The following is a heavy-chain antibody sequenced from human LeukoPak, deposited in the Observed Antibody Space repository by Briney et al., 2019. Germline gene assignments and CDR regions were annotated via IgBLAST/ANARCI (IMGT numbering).Heavy chain of an antibody. J-gene: IGHJ3*02. D-gene: IGHD1-26*01. Sequence: PGRSLRLSCAASGFTFSSYAMHWVRQAPGKGLEWVAVISYDGSNKYYADSVKGRFTISRDNSKNTLYLQMNSLRAEDTAVYYCARELVVGATPRSAFDIWGQGTMVTVSS. CDR3: ARELVVGATPRSAFDI. CDR2: ISYDGSNK. V-gene: IGHV3-30-3*01. CDR1: GFTFSSYA.